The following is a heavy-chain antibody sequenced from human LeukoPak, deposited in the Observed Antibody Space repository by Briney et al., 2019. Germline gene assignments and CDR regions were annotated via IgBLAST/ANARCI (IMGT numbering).Heavy chain of an antibody. V-gene: IGHV1-3*01. D-gene: IGHD3-3*01. CDR2: INAGNGNT. CDR3: AREAFDFWSGYHDY. CDR1: GYTFTSYA. J-gene: IGHJ4*02. Sequence: ASVKVSCKASGYTFTSYAMHWVRQAPGQRLEWMGWINAGNGNTKYSQKFQGRVTITRDTSASTAYMELSSLRSEDTAVYYCAREAFDFWSGYHDYWGQGTLVTVSS.